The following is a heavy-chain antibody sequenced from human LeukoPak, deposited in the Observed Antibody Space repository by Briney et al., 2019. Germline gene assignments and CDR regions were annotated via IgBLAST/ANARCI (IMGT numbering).Heavy chain of an antibody. CDR3: AKGLEYYDFWSGYYTSIYYYGMDV. V-gene: IGHV3-23*01. Sequence: PGGSLRLSCAASGFTFSSYAMSWVRQAPGKGPEWVSAISGSGGSTYYADSVKGRFTISRDNSKNTLYLQMNSLRAEDTAVYYCAKGLEYYDFWSGYYTSIYYYGMDVWGQGTTVTVSS. CDR1: GFTFSSYA. CDR2: ISGSGGST. J-gene: IGHJ6*02. D-gene: IGHD3-3*01.